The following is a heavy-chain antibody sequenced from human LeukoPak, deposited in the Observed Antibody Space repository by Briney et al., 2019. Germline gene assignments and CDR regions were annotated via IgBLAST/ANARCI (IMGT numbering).Heavy chain of an antibody. CDR1: GYTFTGYY. CDR2: INPNSGGT. J-gene: IGHJ5*02. CDR3: AKVGLFGVAHIAQYNWFDP. V-gene: IGHV1-2*02. Sequence: GASVKVSCEASGYTFTGYYIHWVRQAPGQGLEWMGWINPNSGGTNYAQKFQGRVTMTRDTSISTAYMELSRLRSDDTAVYYCAKVGLFGVAHIAQYNWFDPWGQGTLVTVSS. D-gene: IGHD3-3*01.